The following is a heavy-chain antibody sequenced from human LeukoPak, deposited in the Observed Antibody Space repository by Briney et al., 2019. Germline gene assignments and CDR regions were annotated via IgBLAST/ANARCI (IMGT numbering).Heavy chain of an antibody. CDR3: ARGSSDYGDFDY. CDR2: IYTSGST. D-gene: IGHD4-17*01. Sequence: SETLSLTCTVSGGSISSGSYYWSWIRQPAGKGLEWIGRIYTSGSTNYNPSLKSRVTISVDTSKNQFSLNLSSVTAADTAVYYCARGSSDYGDFDYWGQGTLVTVSS. CDR1: GGSISSGSYY. V-gene: IGHV4-61*02. J-gene: IGHJ4*02.